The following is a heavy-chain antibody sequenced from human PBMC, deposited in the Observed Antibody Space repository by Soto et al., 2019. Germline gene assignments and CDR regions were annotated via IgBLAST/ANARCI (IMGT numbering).Heavy chain of an antibody. CDR3: ARNYYDSSGYAFDI. Sequence: GGPLSLSCRAAGFVVSSGGMISVRQAPGKGLEWVAVIWYDGSNKYYADSVKGRFTISRDNSKNTLYLQMNSLRAEDTAVYYCARNYYDSSGYAFDIWGQGTMVTVSS. CDR2: IWYDGSNK. D-gene: IGHD3-22*01. CDR1: GFVVSSGG. V-gene: IGHV3-33*01. J-gene: IGHJ3*02.